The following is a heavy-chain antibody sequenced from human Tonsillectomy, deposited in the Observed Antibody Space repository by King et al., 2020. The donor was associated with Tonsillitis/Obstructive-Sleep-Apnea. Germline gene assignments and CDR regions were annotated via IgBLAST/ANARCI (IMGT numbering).Heavy chain of an antibody. CDR3: VKGSGSYSTDAFDI. CDR2: ISSNGGSK. Sequence: VQLVESGGGLVQPGGSLRLSCSASGFTFSSYAMHWVRQAPGKGLEYVSPISSNGGSKYYADSVKGRFTISRDNSKNTLYLQMSSLRAEDTAVYYCVKGSGSYSTDAFDIWGQGTMVTVSS. V-gene: IGHV3-64D*06. CDR1: GFTFSSYA. J-gene: IGHJ3*02. D-gene: IGHD1-26*01.